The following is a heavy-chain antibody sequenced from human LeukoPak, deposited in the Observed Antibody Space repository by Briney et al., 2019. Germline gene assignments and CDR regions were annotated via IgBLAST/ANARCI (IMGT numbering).Heavy chain of an antibody. Sequence: SGGSLGLSCAASGFTFSSCWMHWVRQAPGKGLVWVSRINSDGSSTSYADSVKGRFTISRDNAKNTLYLQMNSLRAEDTAVYYCARPYYYYYMDVWGKGTTVTVSS. CDR1: GFTFSSCW. CDR3: ARPYYYYYMDV. J-gene: IGHJ6*03. V-gene: IGHV3-74*01. CDR2: INSDGSST.